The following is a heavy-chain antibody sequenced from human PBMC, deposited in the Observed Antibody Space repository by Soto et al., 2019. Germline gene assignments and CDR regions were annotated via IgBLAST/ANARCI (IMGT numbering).Heavy chain of an antibody. V-gene: IGHV1-18*01. CDR3: ARAFCSGGSCYLDY. CDR1: GYTFTTFG. CDR2: ISAYSGNT. J-gene: IGHJ4*02. Sequence: QVQLVQSGGEVKQPGAAVKVSCKASGYTFTTFGIGWVRQAPGQGLEWMGWISAYSGNTEYPEKLQGRVTMTIDTSTSTTYMELRSLRSDDTAVYYCARAFCSGGSCYLDYWGQGALVTVSS. D-gene: IGHD2-15*01.